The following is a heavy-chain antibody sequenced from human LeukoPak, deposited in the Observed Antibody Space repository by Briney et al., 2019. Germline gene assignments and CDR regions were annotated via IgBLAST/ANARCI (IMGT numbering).Heavy chain of an antibody. Sequence: SETLSLTCAVYGGSFSGYYWSWIRQPPGKGLEWIGEINHSGSTNYNPSLKSRVTISVDTSKNQFSLKLSSVTAADTAVYYCARPSLAGTWGTFDYWGQGALVTVSS. CDR3: ARPSLAGTWGTFDY. V-gene: IGHV4-34*01. J-gene: IGHJ4*02. CDR2: INHSGST. D-gene: IGHD6-19*01. CDR1: GGSFSGYY.